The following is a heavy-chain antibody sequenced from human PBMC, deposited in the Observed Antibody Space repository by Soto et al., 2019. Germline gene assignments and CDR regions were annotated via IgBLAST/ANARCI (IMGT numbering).Heavy chain of an antibody. Sequence: SETLSLTCAVYGGSFSGYYCICIRHPPVKGLEWIGEINHSGSTNYNPSLKSRVTISVDTSKNQFSLKLSSVTAADTAVYYCARKAYYDILTGFDYWGQGTLVTVSS. D-gene: IGHD3-9*01. CDR1: GGSFSGYY. CDR2: INHSGST. V-gene: IGHV4-34*01. J-gene: IGHJ4*02. CDR3: ARKAYYDILTGFDY.